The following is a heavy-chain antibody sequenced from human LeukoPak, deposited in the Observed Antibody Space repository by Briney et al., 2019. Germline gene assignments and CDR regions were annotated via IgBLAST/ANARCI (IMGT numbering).Heavy chain of an antibody. CDR2: IKQDESEK. Sequence: GGSLRLSCAASGFTFSNYWMSWVRQAPGKGLEWVANIKQDESEKYYVDSVKGRFTISRDNSKNSMYLQMNSLRGEDTAVYYCARPGIAGGAFDIWGQGTVVIVSS. V-gene: IGHV3-7*01. CDR3: ARPGIAGGAFDI. J-gene: IGHJ3*02. CDR1: GFTFSNYW. D-gene: IGHD1-26*01.